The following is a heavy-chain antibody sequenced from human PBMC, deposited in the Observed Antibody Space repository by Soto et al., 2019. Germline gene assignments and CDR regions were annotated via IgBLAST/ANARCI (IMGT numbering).Heavy chain of an antibody. V-gene: IGHV4-39*02. CDR3: TSHHPAHYDF. CDR2: IYYSGTT. CDR1: GDSITRNGYY. Sequence: QVQLRESGPGLVKPSETLSLTCSVSGDSITRNGYYWAWIRQPPGKGREWIGSIYYSGTTYYNPSLKGRVIISADTSKNPFSLRLSSVTAADAAECSCTSHHPAHYDFWGQATLVTVSS. J-gene: IGHJ1*01. D-gene: IGHD3-3*01.